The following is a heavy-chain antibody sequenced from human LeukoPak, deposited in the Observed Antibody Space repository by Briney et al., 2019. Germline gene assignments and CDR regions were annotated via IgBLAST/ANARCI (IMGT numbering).Heavy chain of an antibody. CDR2: IKQDGSVQ. V-gene: IGHV3-7*01. CDR3: ATTYDSSGCD. Sequence: GGSLRLSCEVSGFIFSYYGMNWVRQAPGKGLEWVANIKQDGSVQYYGDSVRGRFTISRDNAKNSLYLQMNSLRAEDTAVYYCATTYDSSGCDWGQGTLVTVSS. J-gene: IGHJ4*02. D-gene: IGHD3-22*01. CDR1: GFIFSYYG.